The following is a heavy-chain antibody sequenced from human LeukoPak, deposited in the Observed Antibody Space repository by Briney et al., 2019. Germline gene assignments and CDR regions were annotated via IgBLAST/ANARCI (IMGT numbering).Heavy chain of an antibody. Sequence: SETLSLTCAVYGGSFSGYYWSWIRQSPGKGLEWIGEINHSGSTNYNPSLKSRVTISVDTSKNQFSLKLSSVTAADTAVYYCARRRQYDSSLFWNFDLWGRGTLVTVS. CDR2: INHSGST. CDR3: ARRRQYDSSLFWNFDL. J-gene: IGHJ2*01. CDR1: GGSFSGYY. V-gene: IGHV4-34*01. D-gene: IGHD6-6*01.